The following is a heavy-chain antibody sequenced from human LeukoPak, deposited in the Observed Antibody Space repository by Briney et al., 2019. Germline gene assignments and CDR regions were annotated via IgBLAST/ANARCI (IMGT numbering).Heavy chain of an antibody. J-gene: IGHJ4*02. D-gene: IGHD2-2*01. Sequence: GESLKTSCKGSGYSFTSYWIGWVRQMPGKGLEWMGIIYPGDSDTRYSPSFQGQVTISADKSISTAYLQWSSLKASDTAMYYCARRHCSSTSCWASFDYWGQGTLVTVSS. CDR2: IYPGDSDT. CDR3: ARRHCSSTSCWASFDY. CDR1: GYSFTSYW. V-gene: IGHV5-51*01.